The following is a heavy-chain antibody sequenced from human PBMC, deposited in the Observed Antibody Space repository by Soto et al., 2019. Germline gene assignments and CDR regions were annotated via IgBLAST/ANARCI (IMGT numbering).Heavy chain of an antibody. CDR1: GYSISSGYY. CDR2: IYHSGDT. Sequence: PSETLSLTCAVSGYSISSGYYCAWIRQPPGKGLEWIGSIYHSGDTFYNPSLKSRVTISVDSSKNQVSLRLTSVTAADTAVYYCARDPAAAADTDYWGQGTLVTVSS. V-gene: IGHV4-38-2*02. J-gene: IGHJ4*02. D-gene: IGHD6-13*01. CDR3: ARDPAAAADTDY.